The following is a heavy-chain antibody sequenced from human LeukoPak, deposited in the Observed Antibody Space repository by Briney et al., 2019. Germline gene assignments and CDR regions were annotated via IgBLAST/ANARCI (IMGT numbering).Heavy chain of an antibody. CDR3: ARGFRGTADY. V-gene: IGHV4-31*03. CDR2: IYQSGST. CDR1: GGSFSSGGYY. D-gene: IGHD1-1*01. Sequence: SQTLSLTCTVSGGSFSSGGYYWIWIRQHPGKGLEWIGYIYQSGSTYYNPSLKSRASISVDTSKNQFSLKLSSVTSADTTVYYCARGFRGTADYWGQGTLVTVSS. J-gene: IGHJ4*02.